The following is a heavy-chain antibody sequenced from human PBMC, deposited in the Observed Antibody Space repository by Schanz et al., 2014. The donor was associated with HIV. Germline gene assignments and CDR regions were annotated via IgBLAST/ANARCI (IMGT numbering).Heavy chain of an antibody. V-gene: IGHV3-23*01. CDR2: TNAQGTSI. D-gene: IGHD3-10*01. J-gene: IGHJ4*02. CDR1: GFTFSSYA. CDR3: ARDGSLNRGFDY. Sequence: EVQLLESGGGLVQPGGSLRLFCAASGFTFSSYAMSWVRQAPGKGLEWIVYTNAQGTSIYYADSVKGRFTISRDNSKNTLYLQMNSLRAEDTAVYYCARDGSLNRGFDYWGQGTLVTVSS.